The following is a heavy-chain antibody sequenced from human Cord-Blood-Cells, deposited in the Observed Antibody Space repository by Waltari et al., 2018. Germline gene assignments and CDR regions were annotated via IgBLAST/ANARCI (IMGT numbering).Heavy chain of an antibody. D-gene: IGHD6-19*01. V-gene: IGHV3-33*01. CDR3: ARDGSSGWFDY. J-gene: IGHJ4*02. CDR2: IWYDGSNK. CDR1: GFTFSSSG. Sequence: QVQLVESGGGVVQPGRSLRLSCAAAGFTFSSSGMQWVRQAPGKGLEWVAVIWYDGSNKYYADSVKGRFTISRDNSKNTLYLQMNSLRAEDTAVYYCARDGSSGWFDYWGQGTLVTVSS.